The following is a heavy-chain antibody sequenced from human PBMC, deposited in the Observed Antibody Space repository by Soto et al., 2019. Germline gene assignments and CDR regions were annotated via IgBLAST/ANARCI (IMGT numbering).Heavy chain of an antibody. CDR2: ISAYNGKT. V-gene: IGHV1-18*01. CDR3: AREDFGVHARWFDP. CDR1: GYTFTTYS. D-gene: IGHD2-2*01. J-gene: IGHJ5*02. Sequence: ASVKVSCKASGYTFTTYSIAWVRQAPGQGLEWMGWISAYNGKTNYAQKFQGRVTMTTDTSTSTAYMELGSLRSDDTAVYFCAREDFGVHARWFDPWGQGTLVTVSS.